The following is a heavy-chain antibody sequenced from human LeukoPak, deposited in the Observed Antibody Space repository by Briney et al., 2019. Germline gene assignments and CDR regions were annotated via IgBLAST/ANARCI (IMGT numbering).Heavy chain of an antibody. V-gene: IGHV4-61*02. CDR2: IYTSGST. D-gene: IGHD5-18*01. Sequence: SQSLSLTRAVSVGSISSGSYYCSWIRQPAGNGLESNGRIYTSGSTNYNPSLKSRVTISVDTSKNQFSLKLSSVTAADTAVYYCARDLFVAMGTMSDAFDIWGQGTMVTVSS. CDR3: ARDLFVAMGTMSDAFDI. J-gene: IGHJ3*02. CDR1: VGSISSGSYY.